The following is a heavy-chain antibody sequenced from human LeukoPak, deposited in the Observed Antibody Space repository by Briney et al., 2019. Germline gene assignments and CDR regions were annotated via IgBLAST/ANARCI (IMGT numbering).Heavy chain of an antibody. V-gene: IGHV3-23*01. CDR1: GFTFSNYA. Sequence: GGSLRLSCAASGFTFSNYAMSWVHQAPGKGLEWVSVIGGSGDRTYYADSVKGRFTISRDNSKNTLYLQMNSLRAEDTAVYYCAKGGSSGYSVLGYWGQGTLVTVSS. CDR3: AKGGSSGYSVLGY. D-gene: IGHD3-22*01. J-gene: IGHJ4*02. CDR2: IGGSGDRT.